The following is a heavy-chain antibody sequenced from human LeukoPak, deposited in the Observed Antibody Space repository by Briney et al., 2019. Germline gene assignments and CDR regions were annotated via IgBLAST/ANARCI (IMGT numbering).Heavy chain of an antibody. J-gene: IGHJ4*02. CDR3: ARDHRFVSEMAIPWNDY. Sequence: TSETLSLTCAVYGGSFSGYYWSWIRQPPGKGLEWIGEINHSGSTNYNHSLKSRVTISVDTSKNQFSLKLSSVTAADTAVYYCARDHRFVSEMAIPWNDYWGQGTLVSVS. V-gene: IGHV4-34*01. CDR1: GGSFSGYY. CDR2: INHSGST. D-gene: IGHD5-24*01.